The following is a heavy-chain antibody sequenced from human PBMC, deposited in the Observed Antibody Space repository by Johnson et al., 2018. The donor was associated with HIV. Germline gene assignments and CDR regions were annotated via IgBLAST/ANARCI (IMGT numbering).Heavy chain of an antibody. CDR3: AREPLVPDGFDS. D-gene: IGHD6-13*01. CDR1: GFTFSSYA. V-gene: IGHV3-23*04. J-gene: IGHJ3*02. CDR2: ISGSGGST. Sequence: VQLVESGGGLVQPGGSLRLSCAASGFTFSSYAMSWVRQAPGKGLEWVSAISGSGGSTYYADSVKGRITISRDNSKNTLYLQMKSLRAEDTAVYYCAREPLVPDGFDSWGQGTMFTVSS.